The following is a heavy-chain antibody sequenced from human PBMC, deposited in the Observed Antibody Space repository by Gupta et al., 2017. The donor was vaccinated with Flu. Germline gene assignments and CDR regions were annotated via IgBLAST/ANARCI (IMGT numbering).Heavy chain of an antibody. CDR1: DLTYAG. J-gene: IGHJ3*01. D-gene: IGHD3-10*01. V-gene: IGHV3-33*01. Sequence: ESGGRVVSPGESLRLSCATPDLTYAGMHWVRQAPGKGREWVAAFWYNGADKYYSSSVRGRFTVSRDVSTNMHYLQMASLTVDDTAVYYGARDRGFGFGLDAFDVWGQGTGGTVSS. CDR3: ARDRGFGFGLDAFDV. CDR2: FWYNGADK.